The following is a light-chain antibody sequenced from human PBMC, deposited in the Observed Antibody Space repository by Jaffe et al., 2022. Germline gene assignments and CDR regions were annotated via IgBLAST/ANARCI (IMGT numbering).Light chain of an antibody. CDR1: SSDIDFDY. V-gene: IGLV2-14*03. CDR2: EVT. J-gene: IGLJ3*02. CDR3: SSYTFSSTLL. Sequence: QSALTQPASVSGSPGQSITMSCTGASSDIDFDYVSWYQKHPGEVPKLMIYEVTHRPSGVSARFSGSKSGNAAFLTISGLQAEDEADYYCSSYTFSSTLLFGGGTKLTVL.